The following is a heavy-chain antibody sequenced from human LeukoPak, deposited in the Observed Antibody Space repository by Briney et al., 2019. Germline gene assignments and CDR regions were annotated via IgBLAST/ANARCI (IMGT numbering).Heavy chain of an antibody. V-gene: IGHV3-48*01. D-gene: IGHD3-3*01. J-gene: IGHJ4*02. CDR2: ISSSSSTI. Sequence: GGSLRLSCAASGFTFSSYSMNWVRQAPGKGLEWVSYISSSSSTIYYADSVKGRFTISRDNAKNSLYLQMNSLRAGDTAVYYCARGGFYDFWSGYFPHFDYWGQGTLVTVSS. CDR3: ARGGFYDFWSGYFPHFDY. CDR1: GFTFSSYS.